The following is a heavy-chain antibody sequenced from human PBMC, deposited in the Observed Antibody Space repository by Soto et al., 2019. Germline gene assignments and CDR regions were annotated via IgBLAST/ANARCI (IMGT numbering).Heavy chain of an antibody. V-gene: IGHV3-48*02. CDR1: GFTFSDNP. J-gene: IGHJ4*02. CDR3: VRDHDFAFDT. D-gene: IGHD2-21*02. Sequence: PGGFLRLSCAASGFTFSDNPMNWVRLAPGKGLEWVSHIRSDGTTIYYADSVKGRFTISRDNAKNSLYLHMNSLRDEDTAIYYCVRDHDFAFDTWGQGTLVTVSS. CDR2: IRSDGTTI.